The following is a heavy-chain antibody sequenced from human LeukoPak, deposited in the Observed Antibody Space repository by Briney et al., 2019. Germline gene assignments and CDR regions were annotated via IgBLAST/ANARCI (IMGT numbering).Heavy chain of an antibody. CDR3: ARDLSAGGSPEGKNTFDI. J-gene: IGHJ3*02. CDR2: INPNSGGT. V-gene: IGHV1-2*04. CDR1: GYTFTGYY. Sequence: GASVKVSCKASGYTFTGYYVHWVRQAPGQGLEWMGWINPNSGGTNYAQKFQGWVTMTRDTSISTAYMELSRLRSDDTAVYYCARDLSAGGSPEGKNTFDIWGQGTMVTVSS. D-gene: IGHD6-13*01.